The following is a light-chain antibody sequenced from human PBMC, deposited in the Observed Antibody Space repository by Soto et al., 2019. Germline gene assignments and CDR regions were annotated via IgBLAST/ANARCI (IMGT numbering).Light chain of an antibody. CDR1: SSNIGAGYD. Sequence: QSVLTQPPSVSGAPGQRVTISCTGSSSNIGAGYDVHWYQQLPGTAPKLLIYGNSNQPSGVPDRFSGSKSGTSASLAITGLQAEDEADYCCQSYDSSLSVVVFGGGTTLIVL. CDR2: GNS. J-gene: IGLJ2*01. V-gene: IGLV1-40*01. CDR3: QSYDSSLSVVV.